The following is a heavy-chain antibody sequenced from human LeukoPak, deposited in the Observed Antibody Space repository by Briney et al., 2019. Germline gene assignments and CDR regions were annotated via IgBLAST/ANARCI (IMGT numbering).Heavy chain of an antibody. Sequence: RPGGSLRLSCAASGFTFSSYAMSWVRQAPGKGLEWVSVIYSGGSTYYADSVKGRFTISRDNSKNTLYLQMNSLRAEDTAVYYCARESHYYDSSGYHLDYWGQGTLVTVSS. V-gene: IGHV3-66*01. CDR2: IYSGGST. CDR1: GFTFSSYA. D-gene: IGHD3-22*01. J-gene: IGHJ4*02. CDR3: ARESHYYDSSGYHLDY.